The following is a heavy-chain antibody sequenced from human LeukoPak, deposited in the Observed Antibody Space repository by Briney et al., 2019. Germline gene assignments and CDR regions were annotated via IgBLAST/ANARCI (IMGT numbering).Heavy chain of an antibody. Sequence: GGSLRLSCTASGFTFSSYAMSWVRQAPGKGLEWVSAISGSGGSTYYADSVKGRFTISRDNSKNTLYLQMNSLRAEDTAVYYCAKRGYSSSWYGIYFDYWGQGTLVTVSS. CDR3: AKRGYSSSWYGIYFDY. D-gene: IGHD6-13*01. J-gene: IGHJ4*02. CDR2: ISGSGGST. CDR1: GFTFSSYA. V-gene: IGHV3-23*01.